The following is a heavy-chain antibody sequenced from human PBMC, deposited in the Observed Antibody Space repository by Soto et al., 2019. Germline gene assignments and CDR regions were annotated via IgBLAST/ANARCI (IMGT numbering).Heavy chain of an antibody. D-gene: IGHD3-10*01. Sequence: QVQLQESGPGLVKPSETLSLTCTVSGGSISSYYWSWIRQPAGKGLEWIGRIYTSGSTNYNPSLKSRVIMSVDTSKNQFSLKLSAVTAADTAVYYCAREHNYGSVEFDPWGQGTLVTVSS. CDR3: AREHNYGSVEFDP. CDR1: GGSISSYY. J-gene: IGHJ5*02. V-gene: IGHV4-4*07. CDR2: IYTSGST.